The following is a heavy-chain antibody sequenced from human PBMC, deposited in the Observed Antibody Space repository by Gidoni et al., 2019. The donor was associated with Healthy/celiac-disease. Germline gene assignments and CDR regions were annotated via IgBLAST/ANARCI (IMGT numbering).Heavy chain of an antibody. V-gene: IGHV3-23*01. CDR1: GFTFSSDA. D-gene: IGHD3-22*01. J-gene: IGHJ4*02. CDR2: SSGRGGST. Sequence: EVQLLESGGGLVQPGGSLRLSCAASGFTFSSDAMSWVRQAPGRGLEWVSASSGRGGSTYYADSVKGRFTISRDNSKNTLYLQMNSLRAEDTAVYYCAKGPNTMIVVVTDWGQGTLVTVSS. CDR3: AKGPNTMIVVVTD.